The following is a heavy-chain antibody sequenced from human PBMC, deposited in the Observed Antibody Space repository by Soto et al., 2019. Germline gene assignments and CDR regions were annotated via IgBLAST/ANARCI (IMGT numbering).Heavy chain of an antibody. D-gene: IGHD6-6*01. Sequence: EVQLLESGGGLVQPGESLRLSCAASGFTFSSYAMSWVRQAPGKGLEWVSVISGSDDSTYYADSVKGRFTISRDNSKKTLYLQMNSLRAEDTAVYYCAKRSGSSTFDYWGQGTLVTVSS. CDR1: GFTFSSYA. CDR3: AKRSGSSTFDY. V-gene: IGHV3-23*01. J-gene: IGHJ4*02. CDR2: ISGSDDST.